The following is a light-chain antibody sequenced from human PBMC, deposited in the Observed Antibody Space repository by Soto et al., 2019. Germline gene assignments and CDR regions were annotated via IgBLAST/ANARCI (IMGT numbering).Light chain of an antibody. CDR1: QSVSSSD. Sequence: EIVLTQSPGTLSLSPGEGATLACRASQSVSSSDLAWYQQTPGQAPRLLIFGASNRATGIPDRFSGSGSGTDITLTISRLEPEDFAVYYCQQYGSSPVTFGQGTKLEIK. CDR3: QQYGSSPVT. V-gene: IGKV3-20*01. CDR2: GAS. J-gene: IGKJ2*01.